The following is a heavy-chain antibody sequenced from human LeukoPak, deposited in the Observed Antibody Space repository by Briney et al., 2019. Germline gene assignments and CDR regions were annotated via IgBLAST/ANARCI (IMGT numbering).Heavy chain of an antibody. Sequence: SETLSLTCTVSGGSISSGDYYWSWIRQPPGKGLEWIGYIYYSGSTDYNPSLKSRVTISVDTSKNQFSLKLSSVTAADTAVYYCARATWELLHFDYWGQGTLVTVSS. CDR1: GGSISSGDYY. D-gene: IGHD1-26*01. V-gene: IGHV4-30-4*08. CDR2: IYYSGST. J-gene: IGHJ4*02. CDR3: ARATWELLHFDY.